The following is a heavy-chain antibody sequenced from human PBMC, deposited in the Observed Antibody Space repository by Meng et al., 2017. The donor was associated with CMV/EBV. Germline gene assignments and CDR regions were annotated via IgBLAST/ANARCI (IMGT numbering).Heavy chain of an antibody. J-gene: IGHJ5*02. V-gene: IGHV3-30-3*01. CDR3: APGWFDP. CDR1: VFTFSSYA. CDR2: ISYDGSNK. Sequence: GRLWADGGGVVQPGSSLRLSCSSSVFTFSSYAMHWVRQAPGKGLEWVAVISYDGSNKYYADSVKGRFTISRDNSKNTLYLQMNSLRAEDTAVYYCAPGWFDPWGQGTLVTVSS.